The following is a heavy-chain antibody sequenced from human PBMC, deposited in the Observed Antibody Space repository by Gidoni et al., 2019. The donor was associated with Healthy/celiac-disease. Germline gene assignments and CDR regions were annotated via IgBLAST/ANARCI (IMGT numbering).Heavy chain of an antibody. CDR1: GSTFSSYA. CDR2: ISGSGGST. J-gene: IGHJ4*02. D-gene: IGHD1-26*01. Sequence: EVQLLESGGGLVQPGGSLRLSCAAPGSTFSSYAMSWVRQAPGKGLEWVSAISGSGGSTYYADSVKGRFTISRDNSKNTLYLQMNSLRAEDTAVYYCAGSGSYDAFLFDYWGQGTLVTVSS. V-gene: IGHV3-23*01. CDR3: AGSGSYDAFLFDY.